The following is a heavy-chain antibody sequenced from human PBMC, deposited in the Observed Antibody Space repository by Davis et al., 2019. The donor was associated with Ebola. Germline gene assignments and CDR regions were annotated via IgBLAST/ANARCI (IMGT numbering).Heavy chain of an antibody. V-gene: IGHV3-23*01. Sequence: GGSLRLSCAASGFTFSNYAMSCVRQAPGKGLEWVSATSGSGDSTHHADSVKGRFAISRDNSKDTLYLQMNSLRAEDTAVYYCARGGGSSWFAYWGQGTLVTVSS. J-gene: IGHJ5*01. CDR1: GFTFSNYA. D-gene: IGHD6-13*01. CDR2: TSGSGDST. CDR3: ARGGGSSWFAY.